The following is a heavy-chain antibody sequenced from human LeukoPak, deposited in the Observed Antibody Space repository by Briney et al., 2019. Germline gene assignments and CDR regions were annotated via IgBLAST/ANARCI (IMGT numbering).Heavy chain of an antibody. Sequence: GGSLRLSCTASGFTFGDYAVTWFRQAPGKGLEWVGFIRSKLYGETKEYAASVKGRFDVSRDDSKSIGYLQMNSLKTEDTAVYYCVRDGQLPLFDYWGQGTLVTVSS. D-gene: IGHD4-23*01. J-gene: IGHJ4*02. CDR2: IRSKLYGETK. CDR3: VRDGQLPLFDY. CDR1: GFTFGDYA. V-gene: IGHV3-49*03.